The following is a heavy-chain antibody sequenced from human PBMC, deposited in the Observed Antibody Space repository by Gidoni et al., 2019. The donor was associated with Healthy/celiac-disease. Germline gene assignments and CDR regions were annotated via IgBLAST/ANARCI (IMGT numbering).Heavy chain of an antibody. J-gene: IGHJ4*02. V-gene: IGHV4-31*03. Sequence: PGLVKPSQTLSLTCTVSGGSISSGGYYWSWIRQHPGKGLAWIGYICYSGSTYYNPSLKSRVTIAVDTSKNQFSLKLSSVTAADTAVYYWARGSTAAAFDYWGQGTLVTVSS. D-gene: IGHD2-2*01. CDR3: ARGSTAAAFDY. CDR2: ICYSGST. CDR1: GGSISSGGYY.